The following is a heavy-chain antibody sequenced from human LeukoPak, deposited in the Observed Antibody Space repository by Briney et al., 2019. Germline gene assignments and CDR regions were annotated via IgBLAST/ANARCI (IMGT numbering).Heavy chain of an antibody. V-gene: IGHV4-34*01. D-gene: IGHD3-3*01. CDR1: GGSFSGYY. J-gene: IGHJ6*02. CDR3: ARGFGSGSYYYYYYGMDV. CDR2: INHSGST. Sequence: SETLSLTCAVYGGSFSGYYWSWIRQPPGKGLEWIGEINHSGSTNYNPSLKSRVTISVDTSKNQFSLKLSSVTAADTAVYYCARGFGSGSYYYYYYGMDVWGQGTTVTVSS.